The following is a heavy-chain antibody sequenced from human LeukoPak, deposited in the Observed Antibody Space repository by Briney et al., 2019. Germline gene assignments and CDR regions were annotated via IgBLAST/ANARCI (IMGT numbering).Heavy chain of an antibody. D-gene: IGHD6-19*01. CDR2: ISYDGSNK. Sequence: GGSLRLSCAASGFTFSSYAMHWVRQAPGKGLEWVAVISYDGSNKYYADSVKCRFTISRDNSKNTLYLQMNGLRAEDTAVYYCARDPYSSGPRDAFDIWGQGTMVTVSS. J-gene: IGHJ3*02. CDR3: ARDPYSSGPRDAFDI. CDR1: GFTFSSYA. V-gene: IGHV3-30-3*01.